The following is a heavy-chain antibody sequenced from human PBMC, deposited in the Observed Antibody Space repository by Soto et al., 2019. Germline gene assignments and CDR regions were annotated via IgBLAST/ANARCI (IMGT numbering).Heavy chain of an antibody. CDR1: GGSISSGGYY. CDR3: AMGSRERWLQRAIDY. CDR2: IYYSGST. D-gene: IGHD5-12*01. V-gene: IGHV4-31*03. J-gene: IGHJ4*02. Sequence: SETLSLTCTVSGGSISSGGYYWSWIRQHPGKGLEWIGYIYYSGSTYYNPSLKSRVTISVDTSKNQFSLKLSSVTAADTAVYYCAMGSRERWLQRAIDYWGQGTLVTVSS.